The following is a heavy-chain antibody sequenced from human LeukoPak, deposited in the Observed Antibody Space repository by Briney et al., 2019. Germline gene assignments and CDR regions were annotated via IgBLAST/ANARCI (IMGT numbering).Heavy chain of an antibody. V-gene: IGHV4-4*02. CDR2: IYHSGST. CDR3: ARASYDSSGYCVDY. Sequence: PSETLSLTCAVSGGSISSSNWWSWVRQPPGKGLEWIGEIYHSGSTNYNPSLKSRVTISVDKSKNQFSLKLSSVTAADTAVYYCARASYDSSGYCVDYWGQGTLVTVSS. J-gene: IGHJ4*02. D-gene: IGHD3-22*01. CDR1: GGSISSSNW.